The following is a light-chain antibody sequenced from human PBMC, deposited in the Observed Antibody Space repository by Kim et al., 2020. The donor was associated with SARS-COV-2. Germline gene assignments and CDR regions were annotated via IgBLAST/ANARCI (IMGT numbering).Light chain of an antibody. CDR2: TTS. V-gene: IGKV1-39*01. CDR3: QQSYNTLT. CDR1: QSISNS. Sequence: SASVGDRVTITCRASQSISNSLNWYQQKPGKAPNLLIYTTSSLQSGVPSRFSGSGSGTDFTLTISSLQPEDFATYYCQQSYNTLTFGQGTKVDIK. J-gene: IGKJ1*01.